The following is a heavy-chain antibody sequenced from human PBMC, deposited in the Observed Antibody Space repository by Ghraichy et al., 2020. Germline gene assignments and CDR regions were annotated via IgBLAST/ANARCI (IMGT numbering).Heavy chain of an antibody. CDR1: GGSISSGSYY. CDR3: AGGATYYYDSSGYAPFDY. CDR2: IYTSGST. Sequence: SETLSLTCTVSGGSISSGSYYWSWIRQPAGKGLEWIGRIYTSGSTNYNPSLKSRVTISVDTSKNQFSLKLSSVTAADTAVYYCAGGATYYYDSSGYAPFDYWGQGTLVTVSS. J-gene: IGHJ4*02. D-gene: IGHD3-22*01. V-gene: IGHV4-61*02.